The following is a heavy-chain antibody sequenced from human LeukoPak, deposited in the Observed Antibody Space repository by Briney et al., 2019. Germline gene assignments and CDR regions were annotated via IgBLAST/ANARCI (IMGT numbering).Heavy chain of an antibody. J-gene: IGHJ6*04. CDR3: AELGITMIGGV. V-gene: IGHV3-53*01. CDR2: IYSGGTT. D-gene: IGHD3-10*02. Sequence: PGGSLRLSCAASGLNVRSTYMSWVRQAPGKGLEWVSVIYSGGTTYNADSVKGRFTISRDNAKNSLYLQMNSLRAEDTAVYYCAELGITMIGGVWGKGTTVTISS. CDR1: GLNVRSTY.